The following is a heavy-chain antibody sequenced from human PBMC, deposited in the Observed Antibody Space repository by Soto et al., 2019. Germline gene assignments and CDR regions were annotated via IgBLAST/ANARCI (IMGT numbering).Heavy chain of an antibody. CDR3: ARHRGSGGSPRHLDY. CDR2: ISYSGIS. J-gene: IGHJ4*02. V-gene: IGHV4-59*08. Sequence: QVQLQESGPGLAKPSETLSLTCTVSGGSISGYYWSWIRQPPGKGLAWIGYISYSGISNYNPSLKSRVPGSVDSSKIPFSLNLSSVTAAATAVYDCARHRGSGGSPRHLDYWGQGTLVTV. CDR1: GGSISGYY. D-gene: IGHD2-15*01.